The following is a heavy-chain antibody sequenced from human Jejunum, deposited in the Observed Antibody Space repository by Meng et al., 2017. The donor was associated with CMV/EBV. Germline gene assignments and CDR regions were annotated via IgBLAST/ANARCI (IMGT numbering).Heavy chain of an antibody. D-gene: IGHD1-26*01. CDR3: AKEVFGRSFFDY. CDR1: GFSFSSFG. Sequence: QVQLVGSGGSVVQPGGSRSRCCGASGFSFSSFGMHWVRQAPGKGLEWVAFVQSDGSRQNYAASLKGRFTISRDNSKNTLSLQMNSLRVDDTAVYFCAKEVFGRSFFDYRGQGILVTVSA. J-gene: IGHJ4*02. V-gene: IGHV3-30*02. CDR2: VQSDGSRQ.